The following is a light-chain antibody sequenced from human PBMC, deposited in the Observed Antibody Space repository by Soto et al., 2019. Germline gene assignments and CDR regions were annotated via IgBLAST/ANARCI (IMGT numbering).Light chain of an antibody. J-gene: IGLJ1*01. CDR3: SSYTTSSSLYV. V-gene: IGLV2-14*01. CDR1: SSDVGYYNY. CDR2: QVT. Sequence: SVLTQPASVSGSPGQSITISCTGTSSDVGYYNYVSWYQQHPGKAPQLIIFQVTNRASGISARFSGSKSGDTASLTISGLQAEDEADYYCSSYTTSSSLYVFGTGTKVTVL.